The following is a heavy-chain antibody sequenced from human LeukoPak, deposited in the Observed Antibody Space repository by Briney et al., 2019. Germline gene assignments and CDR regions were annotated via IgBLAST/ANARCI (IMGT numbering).Heavy chain of an antibody. V-gene: IGHV3-48*01. D-gene: IGHD1-26*01. CDR3: ARAFGAENFDY. Sequence: QAGGSLRLSCSASGFSFSYYNMSWVRQAPGKGLEWVSYISSTSTSIYYADSVMGRFSISRDNSKNTLYLQMGSLRSEDMAVYYCARAFGAENFDYWGQGTLVTVSS. J-gene: IGHJ4*02. CDR2: ISSTSTSI. CDR1: GFSFSYYN.